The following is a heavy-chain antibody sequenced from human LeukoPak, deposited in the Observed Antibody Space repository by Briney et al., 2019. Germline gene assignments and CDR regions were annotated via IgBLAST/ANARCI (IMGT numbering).Heavy chain of an antibody. Sequence: GASVKVSCKASGYSFIGYYMHWVRQAPGQGLEWMGWINPNSGGTNYEQKFQGRVTMTRDTSISTAYMELSRLRSDDTAVYYCAREYSSGCGYWGQGTLVTVSS. CDR3: AREYSSGCGY. D-gene: IGHD6-19*01. CDR2: INPNSGGT. CDR1: GYSFIGYY. V-gene: IGHV1-2*02. J-gene: IGHJ4*02.